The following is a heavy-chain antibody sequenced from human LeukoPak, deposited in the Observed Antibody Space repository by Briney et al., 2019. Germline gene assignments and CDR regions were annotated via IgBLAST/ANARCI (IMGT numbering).Heavy chain of an antibody. CDR3: AGHHPRNTVDF. J-gene: IGHJ4*02. CDR2: INHSGST. Sequence: ETLSLTCAVYGGSFSGYYWSWIRQPPGKGLEWIGEINHSGSTNYNPSLKSRVTISLDTSKNQFSLKLSSVTAADTAVYYCAGHHPRNTVDFWGQGTLVTVSS. V-gene: IGHV4-34*01. CDR1: GGSFSGYY. D-gene: IGHD2/OR15-2a*01.